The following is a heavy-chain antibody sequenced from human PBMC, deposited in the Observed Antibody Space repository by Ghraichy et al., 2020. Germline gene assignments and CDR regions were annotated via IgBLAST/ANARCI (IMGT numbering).Heavy chain of an antibody. Sequence: GGSLRLSCAASGFTFTNYWMHWVRQVPGKGLVWVSRLNTDGSHIDYADSVKGRFTISRDNGKNTLDLQMNSLRDEDTAVYYCARDRGWDLPFDLWGQGTLGTVS. V-gene: IGHV3-74*01. J-gene: IGHJ4*02. D-gene: IGHD1-26*01. CDR2: LNTDGSHI. CDR3: ARDRGWDLPFDL. CDR1: GFTFTNYW.